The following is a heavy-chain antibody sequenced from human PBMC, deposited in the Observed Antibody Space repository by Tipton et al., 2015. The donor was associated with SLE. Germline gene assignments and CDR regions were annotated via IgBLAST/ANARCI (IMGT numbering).Heavy chain of an antibody. D-gene: IGHD6-19*01. J-gene: IGHJ6*03. Sequence: TLSLTCIFSGGSISSGGYFWSWIRQPPGKGLEWIGCIYDSGSTNNNPSLKSRVRISLDTSKNQVSLKVTSVTPADTATYFCARGQEVAATDHYYYMDVWGKGTTVTVSS. CDR1: GGSISSGGYF. CDR3: ARGQEVAATDHYYYMDV. CDR2: IYDSGST. V-gene: IGHV4-61*08.